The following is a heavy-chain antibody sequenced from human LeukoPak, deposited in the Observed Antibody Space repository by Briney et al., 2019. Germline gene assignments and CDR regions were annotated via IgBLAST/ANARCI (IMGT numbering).Heavy chain of an antibody. D-gene: IGHD4-11*01. CDR1: GYTLTELS. Sequence: ASVKVSCKVSGYTLTELSMHWVRQAPGKGLEWMGGFDPEDGETIYAQKFQGRVTTTEDTSTDTAYMELSSLRSEDTAVYYCATEHSNLLYYFDYWGQGTLVTVSS. V-gene: IGHV1-24*01. CDR3: ATEHSNLLYYFDY. CDR2: FDPEDGET. J-gene: IGHJ4*02.